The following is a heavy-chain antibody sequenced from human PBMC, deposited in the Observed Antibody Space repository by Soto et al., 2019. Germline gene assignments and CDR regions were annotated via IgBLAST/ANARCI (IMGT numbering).Heavy chain of an antibody. CDR1: GGSISSSSYY. D-gene: IGHD3-3*01. J-gene: IGHJ6*02. Sequence: SETLSLTCTVSGGSISSSSYYWGWIRQPPGKGLEWIGSIYYSGSTYYNPSLKSRVTISVDTSKNQFSLKLSSVTAADTAVYYCARVDYDFWSGPRVNYYYGMDVRGQGTTVTVSS. CDR2: IYYSGST. CDR3: ARVDYDFWSGPRVNYYYGMDV. V-gene: IGHV4-39*01.